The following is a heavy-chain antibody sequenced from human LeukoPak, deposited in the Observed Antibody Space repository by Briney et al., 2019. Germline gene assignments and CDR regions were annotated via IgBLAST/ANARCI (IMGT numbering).Heavy chain of an antibody. CDR3: ATSYNWNEFDF. V-gene: IGHV3-74*01. Sequence: GSLRLSCAASGFTFRSYWMHWVRQAPGKGLVWVSHINNDESTTTYADSVKGRFTISRDNAENTLYLQMNSLRAEDTAVYYCATSYNWNEFDFWGQGTLVTVSS. CDR1: GFTFRSYW. J-gene: IGHJ4*02. CDR2: INNDESTT. D-gene: IGHD1-20*01.